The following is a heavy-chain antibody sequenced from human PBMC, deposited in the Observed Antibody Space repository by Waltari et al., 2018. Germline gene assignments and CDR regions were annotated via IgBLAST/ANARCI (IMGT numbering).Heavy chain of an antibody. J-gene: IGHJ4*02. CDR2: VDPEDGET. D-gene: IGHD5-18*01. Sequence: EVQLVQSGAEVKKPGATVKISCKASGYTFTDYYMHWVQQAPGKGLEWMGRVDPEDGETIYAEKFQGRVTITADTSTDTAYMELSSLRSEDTAVYYCATGPGYSYGYPGGHWGQGTLVTVSS. CDR1: GYTFTDYY. V-gene: IGHV1-69-2*01. CDR3: ATGPGYSYGYPGGH.